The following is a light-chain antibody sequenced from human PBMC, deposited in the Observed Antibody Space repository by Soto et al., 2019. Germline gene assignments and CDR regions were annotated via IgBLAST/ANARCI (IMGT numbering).Light chain of an antibody. CDR3: SSYTSSSTVV. CDR1: SSDVGGYNY. J-gene: IGLJ2*01. CDR2: DVS. Sequence: QSALTQPASVAGSSGQSITISCTGTSSDVGGYNYVSWYQQHPGKAPKLMIYDVSNRPSGVSNRFSGSKSGNTASLTISGLQAEDEAEYYCSSYTSSSTVVFGGGTKLTVL. V-gene: IGLV2-14*01.